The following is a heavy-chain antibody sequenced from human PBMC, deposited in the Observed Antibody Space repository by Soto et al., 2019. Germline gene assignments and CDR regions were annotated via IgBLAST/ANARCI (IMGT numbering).Heavy chain of an antibody. Sequence: SETLSLTCTVSGGSISSGDYYWSWIRQPPGEGLEWIGYIYYSGSTYYNPSLKSRVTISVDTSKNQFSLKLNSVTAADTAVYYCASSITIFGVVRYYFDYWGQGTLVTVSS. CDR3: ASSITIFGVVRYYFDY. J-gene: IGHJ4*02. D-gene: IGHD3-3*01. CDR2: IYYSGST. CDR1: GGSISSGDYY. V-gene: IGHV4-30-4*01.